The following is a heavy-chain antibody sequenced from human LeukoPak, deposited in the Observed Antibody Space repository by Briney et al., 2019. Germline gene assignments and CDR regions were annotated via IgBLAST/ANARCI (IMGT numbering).Heavy chain of an antibody. J-gene: IGHJ4*02. CDR2: IYYSGST. V-gene: IGHV4-39*07. D-gene: IGHD3-3*01. Sequence: SESLSLTCTVSGGSISSSSYYWGWIRQPPGKGLEWIGSIYYSGSTYYNPSLKSRVTISVDTSKNQFSLKLSSVTAADTAVYYCARDEWFHTFLWGQGTLVTVSS. CDR1: GGSISSSSYY. CDR3: ARDEWFHTFL.